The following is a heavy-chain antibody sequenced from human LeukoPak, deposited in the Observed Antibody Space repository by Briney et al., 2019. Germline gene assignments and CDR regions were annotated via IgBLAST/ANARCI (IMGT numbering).Heavy chain of an antibody. CDR3: ARGKRGKGLKTYYYDSSGYWPIDY. CDR1: GGSFSGYY. V-gene: IGHV4-34*01. J-gene: IGHJ4*02. CDR2: INHSGST. D-gene: IGHD3-22*01. Sequence: SSETLSLTCAVYGGSFSGYYWSWIRQPPGKGLEWIGEINHSGSTNYNPSLKSQVTISVDTSKNQFSLKLSSVIAADTAVYYCARGKRGKGLKTYYYDSSGYWPIDYWGQGTLVTVSS.